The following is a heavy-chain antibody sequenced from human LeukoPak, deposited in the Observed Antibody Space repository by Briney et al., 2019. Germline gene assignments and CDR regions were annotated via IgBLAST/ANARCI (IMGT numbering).Heavy chain of an antibody. J-gene: IGHJ5*02. CDR3: TRNLTMGVAPQPPPQISRFDP. D-gene: IGHD1-14*01. V-gene: IGHV4-38-2*01. CDR1: GDSISSGYY. Sequence: SSETLSLTCAVSGDSISSGYYWGWIRQPPGKGLEWIGSIYYSGSTSYNPSLKSRVTISVDTSKNQFSLKLSSVTAADTAVYYCTRNLTMGVAPQPPPQISRFDPWGQGTLVTVSS. CDR2: IYYSGST.